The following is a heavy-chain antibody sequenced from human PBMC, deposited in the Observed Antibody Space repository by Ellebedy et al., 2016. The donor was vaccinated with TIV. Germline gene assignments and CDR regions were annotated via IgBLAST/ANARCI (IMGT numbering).Heavy chain of an antibody. D-gene: IGHD5-18*01. J-gene: IGHJ4*02. CDR3: AKDRTTGDGYWVFDF. V-gene: IGHV3-23*01. Sequence: PGGSLRLSCVVSGFTFSTYDMSWVRQAPGKGLEWVSGIVGSGGSRYADSVKGRFTISRDNSKSTLDLQMSSLRAEDTAVYYCAKDRTTGDGYWVFDFWGQGTLVTVST. CDR1: GFTFSTYD. CDR2: IVGSGGSR.